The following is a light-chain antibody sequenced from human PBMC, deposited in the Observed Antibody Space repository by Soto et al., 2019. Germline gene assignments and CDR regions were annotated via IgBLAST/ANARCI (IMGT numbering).Light chain of an antibody. Sequence: IQLTQSPSSLPASVGDRVTITCRASQGITTYLAWYQQKPGKAPKLLIYAASALQSGVPSRFSGSGSGTGFTLTISSLQPEDFATYYCLQINSYPYTFGQGTKLEIK. CDR3: LQINSYPYT. CDR2: AAS. CDR1: QGITTY. V-gene: IGKV1-9*01. J-gene: IGKJ2*01.